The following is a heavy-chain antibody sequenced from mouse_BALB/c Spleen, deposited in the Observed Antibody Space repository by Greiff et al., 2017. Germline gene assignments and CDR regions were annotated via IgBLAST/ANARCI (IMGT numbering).Heavy chain of an antibody. CDR1: GFTFSSYT. CDR2: ISSGGGNT. Sequence: DVKLVESGGGLVKPGGSLKLSCAASGFTFSSYTMSWVRQTPEKRLEWVATISSGGGNTYYPDSVKGRFTISRDNAKNNLYLQMSSLRSEDTALYYCARYRLYYGSSDYAMDYWGQGTSVTVSS. CDR3: ARYRLYYGSSDYAMDY. V-gene: IGHV5-9*03. D-gene: IGHD1-1*01. J-gene: IGHJ4*01.